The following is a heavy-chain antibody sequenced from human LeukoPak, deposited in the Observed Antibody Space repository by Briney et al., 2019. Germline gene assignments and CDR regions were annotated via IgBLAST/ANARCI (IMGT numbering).Heavy chain of an antibody. CDR2: IIPIFGTA. D-gene: IGHD3-22*01. J-gene: IGHJ3*02. V-gene: IGHV1-69*13. CDR3: ARDDSSGYAFDI. Sequence: ASVKVSCKASGGTFSSYAISCVRQAPGQGLEWMGGIIPIFGTANYAQKFQGRVTITADESTSTAYMELSSLRSEDTAVYYCARDDSSGYAFDIWGQGTMVTVSS. CDR1: GGTFSSYA.